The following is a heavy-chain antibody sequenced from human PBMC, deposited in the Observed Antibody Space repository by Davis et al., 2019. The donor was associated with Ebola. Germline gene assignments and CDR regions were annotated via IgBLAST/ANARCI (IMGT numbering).Heavy chain of an antibody. CDR2: INHSGST. CDR3: ARASMGEPGFDY. V-gene: IGHV4-34*01. J-gene: IGHJ4*02. D-gene: IGHD1-14*01. Sequence: SETLSLTCAVYGGSFSGYYWSWIRQPPGKGLEWIGEINHSGSTNYNPSLKSRVTISVDTSKNQFSLKLSSVTAADTAVYYCARASMGEPGFDYWGQGTLVTVSS. CDR1: GGSFSGYY.